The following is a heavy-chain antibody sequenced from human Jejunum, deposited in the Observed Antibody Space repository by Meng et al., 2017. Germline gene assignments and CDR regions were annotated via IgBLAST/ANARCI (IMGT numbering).Heavy chain of an antibody. J-gene: IGHJ1*01. V-gene: IGHV3-74*01. CDR3: ASDRITD. CDR1: GSTSSSHW. Sequence: GRLGDPWVGFAKPGGSLGLSCAASGSTSSSHWMHWVRQAPGKGLVWLSRVSTDGTITNYADSVKGRFTISRDKAKDTVFLEMNSLRVEDTAVYYCASDRITDWGQGTLVTVSS. CDR2: VSTDGTIT. D-gene: IGHD3-16*01.